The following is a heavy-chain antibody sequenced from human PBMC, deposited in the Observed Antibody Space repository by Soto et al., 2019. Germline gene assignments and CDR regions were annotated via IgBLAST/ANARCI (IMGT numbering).Heavy chain of an antibody. CDR3: ASPPIGILTGYSVLQY. CDR1: GYTFTSYY. V-gene: IGHV1-46*01. CDR2: INPSGGST. J-gene: IGHJ4*01. D-gene: IGHD3-9*01. Sequence: AAVKASCKASGYTFTSYYMHWVRQAPGQGLEWMGIINPSGGSTSYAQKFQGRVTMTRDTSTSTVYMELSSLRAEDTAVYYCASPPIGILTGYSVLQYWGHGTLVTVSS.